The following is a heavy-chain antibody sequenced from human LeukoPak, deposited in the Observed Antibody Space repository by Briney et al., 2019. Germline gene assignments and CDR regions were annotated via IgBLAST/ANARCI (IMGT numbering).Heavy chain of an antibody. J-gene: IGHJ4*02. CDR2: ISSSGTTI. D-gene: IGHD1-26*01. Sequence: QTGGSLRLSCAASGFTFDDYGMSWVRQAPGKGLEWVSYISSSGTTISYAQSVKGRFTITRDNAQNSLTLHMNTLRADDTAVYYCAKDGGTHFDHWGQGTLVTVSS. CDR3: AKDGGTHFDH. CDR1: GFTFDDYG. V-gene: IGHV3-48*01.